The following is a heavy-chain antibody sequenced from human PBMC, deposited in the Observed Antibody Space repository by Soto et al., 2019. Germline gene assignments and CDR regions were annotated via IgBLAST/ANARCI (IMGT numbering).Heavy chain of an antibody. CDR3: AKKGGGDYILGY. D-gene: IGHD4-17*01. CDR2: IYWDDSK. CDR1: GFSLSTNGVG. J-gene: IGHJ4*02. Sequence: QITLKESGPTLVKPTQTLTLTCTFSGFSLSTNGVGVGWSRQPPGKALEWLALIYWDDSKHYSPSLNSRLTITKDTSRNLVVLTMTNMDPVDTATYYCAKKGGGDYILGYWGQGTLVTVSS. V-gene: IGHV2-5*02.